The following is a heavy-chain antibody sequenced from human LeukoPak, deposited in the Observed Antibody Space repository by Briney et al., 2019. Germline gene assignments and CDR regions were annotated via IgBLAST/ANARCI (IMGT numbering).Heavy chain of an antibody. Sequence: GASVKVSCKAAGGSFTSYAIRWVREAPGQGLEWMGGIIPIFGTANYAQKFQGRGTITADKSTSTAYMELSSLRSEDTAVYYCARGAKTWELSSWGQGTLVTVSS. V-gene: IGHV1-69*06. CDR1: GGSFTSYA. CDR3: ARGAKTWELSS. D-gene: IGHD1-26*01. J-gene: IGHJ5*02. CDR2: IIPIFGTA.